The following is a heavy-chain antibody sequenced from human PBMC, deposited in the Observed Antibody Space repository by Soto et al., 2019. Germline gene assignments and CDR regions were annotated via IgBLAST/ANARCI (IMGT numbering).Heavy chain of an antibody. V-gene: IGHV1-69*08. CDR2: IIPILGIA. D-gene: IGHD2-2*01. CDR3: ARELGYCSSTSCPGFYFDY. J-gene: IGHJ4*02. Sequence: QVQLVQSGAEVKKPGSSVKVSCKASGGTFSSYTISWVRQAPGQGLEWMGRIIPILGIANYAQKFQGRVTITADKSPSTAYMELSSLRSEDTAVYYCARELGYCSSTSCPGFYFDYWGQGTLVTVSS. CDR1: GGTFSSYT.